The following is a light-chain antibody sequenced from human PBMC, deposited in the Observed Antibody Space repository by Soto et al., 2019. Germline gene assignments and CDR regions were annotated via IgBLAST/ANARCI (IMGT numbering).Light chain of an antibody. CDR3: QQYNNWPPMHT. CDR2: AAS. V-gene: IGKV3-15*01. Sequence: IVMTQSPATLSVFQGERATLSCRASQSISSNLAWPQQKPGQAPRLLTYAASTRATGLPARCSGSGSGTDFTLTISSLQPEDFAVYYCQQYNNWPPMHTFGKGTKVEIK. J-gene: IGKJ2*01. CDR1: QSISSN.